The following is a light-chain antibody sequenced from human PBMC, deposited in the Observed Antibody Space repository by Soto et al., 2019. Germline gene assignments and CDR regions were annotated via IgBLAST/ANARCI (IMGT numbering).Light chain of an antibody. V-gene: IGKV3-11*01. CDR3: QQRSSWPWT. CDR2: DAS. CDR1: QRVSRY. Sequence: EIVMTQSPATLSVSPGERVTLSCRASQRVSRYVAWFQQKPGQAPRLLIYDASNRATGIPARFSGSGSGTDFTLTISSLDPEDFAVYYCQQRSSWPWTFGQGTKVDI. J-gene: IGKJ1*01.